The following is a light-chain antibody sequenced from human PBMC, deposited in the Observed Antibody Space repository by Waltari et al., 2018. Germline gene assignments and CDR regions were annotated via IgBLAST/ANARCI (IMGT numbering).Light chain of an antibody. J-gene: IGKJ1*01. CDR3: QQYKDLPRT. Sequence: DIQMTQSPCSMSASVGDRVSITCQASQDISIYLSWYQQKPGKAPKVLIYDASNLETGVPSRFTGSRSGTDFTFTISSLQLEDIATYYCQQYKDLPRTFGQGTKVEI. CDR1: QDISIY. V-gene: IGKV1-33*01. CDR2: DAS.